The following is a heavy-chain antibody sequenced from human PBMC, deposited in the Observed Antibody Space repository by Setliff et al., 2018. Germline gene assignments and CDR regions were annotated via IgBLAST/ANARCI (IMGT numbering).Heavy chain of an antibody. CDR1: GGSITGHY. CDR2: SHYTGSP. Sequence: SETLSLTCSVSGGSITGHYWSWVRQTPGKGLEWIGYSHYTGSPNYKNPSLASRATISVDSAKNQVSLRLSSVTAADTAVYYCARWMEYYQRDNRGEGGMDVWGKGTTVTVSS. V-gene: IGHV4-59*11. D-gene: IGHD2-2*01. J-gene: IGHJ6*03. CDR3: ARWMEYYQRDNRGEGGMDV.